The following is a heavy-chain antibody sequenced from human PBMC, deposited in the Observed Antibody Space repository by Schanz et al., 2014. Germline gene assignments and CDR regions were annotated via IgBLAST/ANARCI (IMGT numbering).Heavy chain of an antibody. CDR2: VYYTGST. CDR1: GGSISSYY. Sequence: QVQLQESGPGLVKPSETLSLTCTVSGGSISSYYWNWIRQPPGKGLEWIGYVYYTGSTTYNPSLKSRVSMSIGTSKTHFSLRLSSLTAADTAVYYCATWRGDDSGGHGQFDYWGQGALVTVSS. CDR3: ATWRGDDSGGHGQFDY. V-gene: IGHV4-59*12. D-gene: IGHD3-22*01. J-gene: IGHJ4*02.